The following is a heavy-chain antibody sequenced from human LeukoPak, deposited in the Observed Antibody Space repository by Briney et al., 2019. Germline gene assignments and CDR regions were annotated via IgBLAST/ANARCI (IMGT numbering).Heavy chain of an antibody. D-gene: IGHD4-23*01. CDR2: LGISGGYT. Sequence: GSLRLSCVASGFTLSSYAMSWVRQAPGKGLQWVSCLGISGGYTWYAGSVKGRFTISRDNSKNTLYLQMNSLRAEDTAVYYCANGRVYGGKGGDAFDVWGQGTMVTVSS. J-gene: IGHJ3*01. CDR3: ANGRVYGGKGGDAFDV. CDR1: GFTLSSYA. V-gene: IGHV3-23*01.